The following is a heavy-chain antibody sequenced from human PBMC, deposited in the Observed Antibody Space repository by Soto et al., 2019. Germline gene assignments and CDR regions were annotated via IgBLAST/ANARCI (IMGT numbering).Heavy chain of an antibody. V-gene: IGHV4-30-4*01. CDR3: AREFIAYYDFWSGYYTGGKANYFDY. CDR1: GGSISSGDYY. Sequence: SETLSLTCTVSGGSISSGDYYWSWIRQPPGKGLEWIGYIYYSGSTYYNPSLKSRVTISVDTSKNQFSLKLSSVTAAATAVYYCAREFIAYYDFWSGYYTGGKANYFDYWGQGTLVTVSS. CDR2: IYYSGST. D-gene: IGHD3-3*01. J-gene: IGHJ4*02.